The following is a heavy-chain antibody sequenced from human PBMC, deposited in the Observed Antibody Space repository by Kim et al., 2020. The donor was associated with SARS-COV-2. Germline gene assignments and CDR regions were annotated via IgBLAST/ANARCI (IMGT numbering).Heavy chain of an antibody. CDR3: ARGNVLLWFGELLPYGMDV. J-gene: IGHJ6*02. CDR2: IYHSGST. D-gene: IGHD3-10*01. Sequence: SETLSLTCAVSGGSISSSNWWSWVRQPPGKGLEWIGEIYHSGSTNYNPSLKSRVTISVDKSKNQFSLKLSSVTAADTAVYYCARGNVLLWFGELLPYGMDVWGQGTTVTVSS. CDR1: GGSISSSNW. V-gene: IGHV4-4*02.